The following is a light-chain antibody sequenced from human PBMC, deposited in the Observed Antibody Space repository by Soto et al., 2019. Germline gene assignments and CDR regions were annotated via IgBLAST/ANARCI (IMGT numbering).Light chain of an antibody. Sequence: IQLTQSPSSLSASVGDRVTITCRASQGIITYLNWYQQKPGKAPNLPIYSSSTLQSGVPTRFSGSGSGTDFTLTISSLQPEDFATYFCQQANSFPITFGQAT. J-gene: IGKJ5*01. CDR1: QGIITY. V-gene: IGKV1-12*01. CDR3: QQANSFPIT. CDR2: SSS.